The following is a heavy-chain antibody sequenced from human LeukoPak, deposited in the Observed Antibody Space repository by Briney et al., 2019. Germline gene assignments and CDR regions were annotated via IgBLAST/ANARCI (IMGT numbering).Heavy chain of an antibody. CDR2: IRSKAYGGTT. CDR3: TRAPSDHTIYCSGGSCYSDYYYYYMDV. Sequence: GGSLRLSCTASGFTFGDYAMSWVRQAPGKGLEWVGFIRSKAYGGTTEYAASVKGRFTISRDDSKSIAYLQMNSLKTEDTAVYYCTRAPSDHTIYCSGGSCYSDYYYYYMDVWGKGTTVTISS. D-gene: IGHD2-15*01. V-gene: IGHV3-49*04. J-gene: IGHJ6*03. CDR1: GFTFGDYA.